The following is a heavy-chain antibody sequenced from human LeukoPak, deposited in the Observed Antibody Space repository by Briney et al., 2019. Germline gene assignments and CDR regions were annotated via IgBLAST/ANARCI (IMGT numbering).Heavy chain of an antibody. CDR2: IYYSGST. Sequence: PSETLSLTCAVYGGSFSGYYWSWIRQPPGKGLEWIGYIYYSGSTYYNPSLKSRVTISVDTSKNQFSLKLSSVTAADTAVYYCARLWSGYYYFDYWGQGTLVTVSS. D-gene: IGHD3-3*01. CDR3: ARLWSGYYYFDY. CDR1: GGSFSGYY. V-gene: IGHV4-30-4*08. J-gene: IGHJ4*02.